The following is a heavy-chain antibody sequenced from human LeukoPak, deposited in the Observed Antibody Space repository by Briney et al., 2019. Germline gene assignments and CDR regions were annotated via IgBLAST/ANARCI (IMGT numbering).Heavy chain of an antibody. Sequence: PGGSLRLSCAASGFIFSSYAMSWVRQAPGKGLEWVSTISGSGGSTYYADSVKGRFTISRDNSKNTLYLQMSSLRVEDTAVYYCAKDRVFGILIGGGFDYWGQGTQLIVSS. J-gene: IGHJ4*02. CDR1: GFIFSSYA. D-gene: IGHD3-3*01. CDR3: AKDRVFGILIGGGFDY. CDR2: ISGSGGST. V-gene: IGHV3-23*01.